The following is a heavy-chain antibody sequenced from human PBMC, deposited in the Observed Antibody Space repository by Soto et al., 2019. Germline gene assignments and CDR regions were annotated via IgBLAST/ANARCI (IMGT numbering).Heavy chain of an antibody. V-gene: IGHV4-4*07. J-gene: IGHJ6*02. CDR1: GGSISSYY. D-gene: IGHD2-2*01. CDR2: IYTSGST. Sequence: SETLSLTCTVSGGSISSYYWSWIRQPAGKGLEWIGRIYTSGSTNYNPSLKSRVTMSVDTSKNQSSLKLSSVTAADTAVYYCARDRVSRKDIVVVPAAPDYYYGMDVWGQGTTVTVSS. CDR3: ARDRVSRKDIVVVPAAPDYYYGMDV.